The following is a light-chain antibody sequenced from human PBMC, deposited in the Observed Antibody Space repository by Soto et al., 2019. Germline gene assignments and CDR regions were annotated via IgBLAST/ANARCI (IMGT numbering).Light chain of an antibody. CDR3: QQYYRTPPT. Sequence: DIVMTQSPDSLAVSLGERATINCKSSQSVLYSPNNKNSLAWYQQKPGQPPKLFIYWASIRESGVPDRFSGSGSGTDFTLTNSSLQAEDVAVYYCQQYYRTPPTFGQGTKVEIK. J-gene: IGKJ1*01. CDR2: WAS. V-gene: IGKV4-1*01. CDR1: QSVLYSPNNKNS.